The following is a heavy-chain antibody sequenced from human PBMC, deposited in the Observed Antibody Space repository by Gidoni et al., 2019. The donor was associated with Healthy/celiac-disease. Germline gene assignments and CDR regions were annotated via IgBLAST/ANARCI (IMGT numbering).Heavy chain of an antibody. Sequence: EGQLLESGGGLVQPGGSTRRSCAASGVTFSSYARSGVRQAPGKGLEGVSSICGSGVSPSYAASVKGRFTISRDHSKNTLYLQMNSLRAEDTAVYYCANNIAAAVTSYYYYYMDVWGKGTTVTVSS. CDR3: ANNIAAAVTSYYYYYMDV. CDR2: ICGSGVSP. J-gene: IGHJ6*03. V-gene: IGHV3-23*01. CDR1: GVTFSSYA. D-gene: IGHD6-13*01.